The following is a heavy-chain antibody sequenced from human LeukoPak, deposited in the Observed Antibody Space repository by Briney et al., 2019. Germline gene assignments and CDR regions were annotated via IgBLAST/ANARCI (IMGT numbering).Heavy chain of an antibody. V-gene: IGHV3-33*08. CDR2: IWHDGGEK. Sequence: GGSLRLSCAASGFTFSNYAMHWVRQAPGKGLEWVAVIWHDGGEKYFVDSVKGRFTISRDNSKNTLYLQMNSLRVEDTAVYYCARDPPGIAGSVSGGWGQGTLVTLSS. CDR1: GFTFSNYA. D-gene: IGHD6-13*01. J-gene: IGHJ4*02. CDR3: ARDPPGIAGSVSGG.